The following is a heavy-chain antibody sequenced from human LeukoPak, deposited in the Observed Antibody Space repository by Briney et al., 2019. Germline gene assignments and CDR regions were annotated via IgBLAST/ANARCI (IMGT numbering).Heavy chain of an antibody. CDR2: INQDGGEK. CDR3: ARECFGESTFDS. J-gene: IGHJ4*02. V-gene: IGHV3-7*01. Sequence: GGSLSLSCAASGFSFSGYWMTWVRQAPGKGLEWVANINQDGGEKYYVDSVKGRFTISRDNAKNSLYLQMNSLTAEDTAVYYCARECFGESTFDSWGQGTLVTVSS. CDR1: GFSFSGYW. D-gene: IGHD3-10*01.